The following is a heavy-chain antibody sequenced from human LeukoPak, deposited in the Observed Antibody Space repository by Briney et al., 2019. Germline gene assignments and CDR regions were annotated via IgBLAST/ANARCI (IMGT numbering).Heavy chain of an antibody. CDR2: ISGSGGST. J-gene: IGHJ4*02. V-gene: IGHV3-23*01. CDR3: AKDRRQRWDY. CDR1: GFTFSSYT. D-gene: IGHD6-25*01. Sequence: PGGSLRLSCAASGFTFSSYTMSWVRQAPGKGLEWVSAISGSGGSTYYADSVKGRLTISRDNSKNTLYLQMNSLRAEDTAVYYCAKDRRQRWDYWGQGTLVTVSS.